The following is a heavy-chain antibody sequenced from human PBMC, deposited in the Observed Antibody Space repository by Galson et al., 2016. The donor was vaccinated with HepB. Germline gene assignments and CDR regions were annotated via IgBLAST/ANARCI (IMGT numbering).Heavy chain of an antibody. CDR2: IKRDGSDK. J-gene: IGHJ4*02. D-gene: IGHD2-2*02. CDR3: GRTTYTSGDY. V-gene: IGHV3-7*03. CDR1: GFSLSGFA. Sequence: SLRLSCAASGFSLSGFAMHWVRQAPGKGLEWVANIKRDGSDKSYVDSVKGRFTISRDNAKNSLYLQMNSLRADDTAVYYCGRTTYTSGDYWGQGTLVTVS.